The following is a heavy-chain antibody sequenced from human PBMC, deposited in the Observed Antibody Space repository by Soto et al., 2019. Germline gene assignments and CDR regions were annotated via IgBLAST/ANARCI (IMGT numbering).Heavy chain of an antibody. CDR3: ARDLHDSSGYYYSGPVSYYYGMDV. J-gene: IGHJ6*02. D-gene: IGHD3-22*01. Sequence: GASVKVSCKASGYTFTGYYMHWVRQAPGQGLEWMGWINPNSGGTNYAQKFQGWVTMTRDTSISTAYMELSRLRSDDTAVYYCARDLHDSSGYYYSGPVSYYYGMDVWGQGTTVTVSS. CDR2: INPNSGGT. V-gene: IGHV1-2*04. CDR1: GYTFTGYY.